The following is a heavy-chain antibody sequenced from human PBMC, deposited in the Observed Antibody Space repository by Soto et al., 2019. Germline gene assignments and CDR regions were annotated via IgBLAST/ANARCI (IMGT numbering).Heavy chain of an antibody. V-gene: IGHV4-34*01. Sequence: KPSETLSLTCAVYGGSFSGYYWSWIRQPPGKGLEWIGEINHSGSTNYNPSLKSRVTISVDTSKNQFSLKLSSVTAADTAVYYCARAARIAVAGFYYYGMDVWGQGTTVTVSS. D-gene: IGHD6-19*01. CDR1: GGSFSGYY. CDR2: INHSGST. CDR3: ARAARIAVAGFYYYGMDV. J-gene: IGHJ6*02.